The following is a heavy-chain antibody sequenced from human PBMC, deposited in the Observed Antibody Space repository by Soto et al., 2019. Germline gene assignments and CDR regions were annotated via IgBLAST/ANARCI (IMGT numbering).Heavy chain of an antibody. D-gene: IGHD2-2*01. CDR3: ARDSIVVVPASNDAFDI. V-gene: IGHV3-11*01. CDR1: GFTFSDYY. J-gene: IGHJ3*02. CDR2: ISSSGSTI. Sequence: GGSLRLSCAASGFTFSDYYMSWIRQAPGKGLEWVSYISSSGSTIYYADSVKGRFTISRDNAKNSLYLQMNSLRAEDTAVYYCARDSIVVVPASNDAFDIWGQGTMVTVSS.